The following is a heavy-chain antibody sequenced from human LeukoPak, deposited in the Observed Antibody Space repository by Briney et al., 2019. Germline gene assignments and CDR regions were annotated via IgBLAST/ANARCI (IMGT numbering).Heavy chain of an antibody. CDR1: GGSISSGSYY. V-gene: IGHV4-61*02. D-gene: IGHD2-21*01. CDR2: IYTSGST. Sequence: SQTLSLTCTVSGGSISSGSYYWSWIRQPAGKGLEWIGRIYTSGSTNYNPSLKSRVTISVDTSKNQFSLKLSSVTAADTAVYYCARQGVNYYYYYMDVWGKGTTVTISS. CDR3: ARQGVNYYYYYMDV. J-gene: IGHJ6*03.